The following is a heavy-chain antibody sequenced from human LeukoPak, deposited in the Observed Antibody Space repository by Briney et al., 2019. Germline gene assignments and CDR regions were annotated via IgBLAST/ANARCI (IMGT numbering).Heavy chain of an antibody. D-gene: IGHD1-26*01. CDR3: ARERTTWELLTPLEY. Sequence: GASVKVPYQHSPCTFTDYYMLWVRQAPGQALEGMGWVKPISVGANDAPKFQGRVTKTRDTSTSTAYMELSRLRSDDTAVYYCARERTTWELLTPLEYWGQGTLVTVYS. J-gene: IGHJ4*02. V-gene: IGHV1-2*02. CDR1: PCTFTDYY. CDR2: VKPISVGA.